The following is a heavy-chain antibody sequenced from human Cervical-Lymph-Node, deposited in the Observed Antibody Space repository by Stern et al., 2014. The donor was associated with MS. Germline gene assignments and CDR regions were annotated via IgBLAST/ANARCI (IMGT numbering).Heavy chain of an antibody. CDR2: IYYSGST. CDR1: GGSISSSSYY. CDR3: ARHTRITMIVVGL. Sequence: QLQLQKSGPGLVKPSETLSLTCTVSGGSISSSSYYWGWIRQPPGKGLEWIGSIYYSGSTYYNPSLKSRVTISVDTSKKQFSLKRSSVTAADTAVYYCARHTRITMIVVGLWGQGTLVTVSS. V-gene: IGHV4-39*01. J-gene: IGHJ4*02. D-gene: IGHD3-22*01.